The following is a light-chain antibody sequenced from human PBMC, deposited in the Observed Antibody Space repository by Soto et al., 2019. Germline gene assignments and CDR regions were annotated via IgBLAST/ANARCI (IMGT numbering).Light chain of an antibody. Sequence: QSALTQPASVSGSPGQSITISCTGTSSDIGAYNYVSWFQQHPGKAPKLMIYDVRNRPSGVSNRFSGSKSGNTASLIISGLQAEDEADYYCCSYTTSSTYVFGTGTKPTVL. CDR2: DVR. CDR1: SSDIGAYNY. J-gene: IGLJ1*01. V-gene: IGLV2-14*01. CDR3: CSYTTSSTYV.